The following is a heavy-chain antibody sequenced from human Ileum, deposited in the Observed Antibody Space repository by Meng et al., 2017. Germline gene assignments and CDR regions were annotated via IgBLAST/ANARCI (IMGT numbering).Heavy chain of an antibody. D-gene: IGHD4-23*01. J-gene: IGHJ4*02. Sequence: VQLQESGPGLVKPSGTLSLTCAVSGDSISTTNWWNWVRQPPGEGLEWIGEIYHSGLVNYNLSLKSRVTLSIDKSKNQFSLKLISVTAADTGVYYCAANSGKKMHSWGQGTLVTVSS. V-gene: IGHV4-4*02. CDR2: IYHSGLV. CDR3: AANSGKKMHS. CDR1: GDSISTTNW.